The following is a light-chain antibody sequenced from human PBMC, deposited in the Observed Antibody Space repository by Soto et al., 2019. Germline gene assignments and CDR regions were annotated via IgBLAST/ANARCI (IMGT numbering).Light chain of an antibody. CDR1: QGIGDT. CDR2: DTS. V-gene: IGKV3-15*01. CDR3: QQYDNWPRT. Sequence: EVVMTQSPATLSVSPWGGVTLSCRASQGIGDTLAWYQHKPGQTPRLLIYDTSTRATGVPAKFSGSGSGPEFTLTISSLQSEDFAVYYCQQYDNWPRTFGQGTKVDIK. J-gene: IGKJ1*01.